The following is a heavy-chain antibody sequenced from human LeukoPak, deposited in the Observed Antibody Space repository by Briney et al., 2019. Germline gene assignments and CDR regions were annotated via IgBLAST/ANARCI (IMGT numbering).Heavy chain of an antibody. Sequence: GGSLRLSCAASGFTFSSYAMSWVRQAPGKGLEWVSAISGSGGSTYYADSVKGRFTISRDNSKDTLYLQMNSLRAEDTAVYYCAKGSDEDYYYYGMDVWGKGTTVTVSS. J-gene: IGHJ6*04. CDR3: AKGSDEDYYYYGMDV. D-gene: IGHD6-25*01. CDR2: ISGSGGST. V-gene: IGHV3-23*01. CDR1: GFTFSSYA.